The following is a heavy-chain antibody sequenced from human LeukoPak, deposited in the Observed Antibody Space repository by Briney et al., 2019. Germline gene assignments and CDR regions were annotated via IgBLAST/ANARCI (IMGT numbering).Heavy chain of an antibody. J-gene: IGHJ4*02. Sequence: PGGSLRLSCAASGFTFNNYAMNWVRQAPGKGLEWVSTISGSGGGTYYADSVKGRFTISRDNSKNTLYLQMSILRAEDTAVYYCAAGEGYHKLDYWGQGTLVTVSS. CDR1: GFTFNNYA. D-gene: IGHD5-24*01. V-gene: IGHV3-23*01. CDR3: AAGEGYHKLDY. CDR2: ISGSGGGT.